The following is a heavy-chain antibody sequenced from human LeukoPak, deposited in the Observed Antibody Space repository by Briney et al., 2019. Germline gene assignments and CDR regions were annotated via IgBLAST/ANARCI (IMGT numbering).Heavy chain of an antibody. J-gene: IGHJ4*02. CDR1: GFTFSSYA. V-gene: IGHV3-30-3*01. CDR2: ISYDGSNK. CDR3: ARSWQMWHIVGFDY. D-gene: IGHD2-15*01. Sequence: PGGSLRLSCAASGFTFSSYAMHWVRQAPGKGLEWVAVISYDGSNKYYADSVKGRFTISRDNSKNTLYLQMNSLRAEDTAVYYCARSWQMWHIVGFDYWGQGTLVTVSS.